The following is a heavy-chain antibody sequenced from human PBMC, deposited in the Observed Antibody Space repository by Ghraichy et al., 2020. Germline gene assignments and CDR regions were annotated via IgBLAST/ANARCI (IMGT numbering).Heavy chain of an antibody. CDR1: GFTFDDYA. CDR3: AKRGDYYGSGRKFDY. CDR2: ISGDGGST. V-gene: IGHV3-43*02. J-gene: IGHJ4*02. Sequence: GSLRLSCAASGFTFDDYAMHWVRQAPGKGLEWVSLISGDGGSTYYADSVKGRFTISRDNSKNSLYLQMNSLRTEDTALYYCAKRGDYYGSGRKFDYWGQGTLVTVSS. D-gene: IGHD3-10*01.